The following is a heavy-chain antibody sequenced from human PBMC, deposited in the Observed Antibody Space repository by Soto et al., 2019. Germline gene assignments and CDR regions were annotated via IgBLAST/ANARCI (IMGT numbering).Heavy chain of an antibody. Sequence: PGESLKISCKGSGYSFTSYWIGWVRQMPGKGLEWMGIIYPGDSDTRYSPSFQGQVTISADKSISTAYLQWSSLKASDTAIYYCARVNQGLAYCGGDCYWSPYYFDYWGQGTLVTVSS. CDR2: IYPGDSDT. V-gene: IGHV5-51*01. D-gene: IGHD2-21*02. CDR1: GYSFTSYW. CDR3: ARVNQGLAYCGGDCYWSPYYFDY. J-gene: IGHJ4*02.